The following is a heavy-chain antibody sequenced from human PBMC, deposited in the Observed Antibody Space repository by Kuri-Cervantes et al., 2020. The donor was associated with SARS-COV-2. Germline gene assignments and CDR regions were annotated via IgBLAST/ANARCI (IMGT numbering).Heavy chain of an antibody. V-gene: IGHV4-38-2*01. CDR2: IYYSGST. Sequence: GSLRLSCAVSGFSISSDYYWGWIRQPPGKGLEWIGSIYYSGSTYYNPSLKSRVTISVDTSKNQFSLKLSSVTAADTAVYYCARTKRSTVVTPSVPYFDYWGQGTLVTVSS. D-gene: IGHD4-23*01. CDR1: GFSISSDYY. CDR3: ARTKRSTVVTPSVPYFDY. J-gene: IGHJ4*02.